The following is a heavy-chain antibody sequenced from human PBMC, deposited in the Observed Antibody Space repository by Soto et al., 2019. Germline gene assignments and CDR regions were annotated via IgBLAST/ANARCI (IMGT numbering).Heavy chain of an antibody. J-gene: IGHJ4*02. CDR2: IKQDGSEK. CDR3: ASQRRDGYFGGY. CDR1: GFTFSTYW. V-gene: IGHV3-7*01. Sequence: EVQVLESGGGLVQPGGSLRLSCVGSGFTFSTYWMTWVRQAPGKGLEWVANIKQDGSEKHYVDSVKGRFTISRDNPKNCLYLQMNSLRAEYTAVYYCASQRRDGYFGGYWAQGTLLTVSA. D-gene: IGHD5-12*01.